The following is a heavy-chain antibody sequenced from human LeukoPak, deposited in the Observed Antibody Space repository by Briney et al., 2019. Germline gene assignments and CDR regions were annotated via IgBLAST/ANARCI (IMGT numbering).Heavy chain of an antibody. CDR3: ARDWGHTLTAQKWFDP. D-gene: IGHD5-18*01. V-gene: IGHV4-59*12. Sequence: SETLSLTCTVSGGSISTYYWSWIRQPPGKGLEWIGYINYSGNAHYNPSLKSRVTISVDTSKNQFSLNLNSVTAADTAVYYCARDWGHTLTAQKWFDPWGQGTLVTVSS. J-gene: IGHJ5*02. CDR1: GGSISTYY. CDR2: INYSGNA.